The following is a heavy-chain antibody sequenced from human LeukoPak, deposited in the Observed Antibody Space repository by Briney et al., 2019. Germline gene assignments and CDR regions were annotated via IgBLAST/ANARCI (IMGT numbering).Heavy chain of an antibody. Sequence: SVKVSCKASGYTFTSYDINWVRQAPGQGLEWMGGIIPIFGTANYAQKFQGRVTITADESTSTAYMELSSLRSEDTAVYYCARGGGTTVGNYYYYYMDVWGKGTTVTISS. V-gene: IGHV1-69*13. J-gene: IGHJ6*03. CDR1: GYTFTSYD. CDR2: IIPIFGTA. CDR3: ARGGGTTVGNYYYYYMDV. D-gene: IGHD4-23*01.